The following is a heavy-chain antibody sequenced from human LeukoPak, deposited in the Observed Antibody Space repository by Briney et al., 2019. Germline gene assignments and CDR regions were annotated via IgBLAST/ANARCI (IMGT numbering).Heavy chain of an antibody. V-gene: IGHV3-23*01. CDR2: ISGSGGST. CDR1: GFTFSSYA. J-gene: IGHJ4*02. D-gene: IGHD6-19*01. CDR3: ARGVRIAVAGNIDY. Sequence: GGSLRLSCAASGFTFSSYAMSWVRQAPGKGLEWVSAISGSGGSTYYADSVKGRFTISRDNSKNTLYVQMNSLRAEDTAVYYCARGVRIAVAGNIDYWGQGTLVTVSS.